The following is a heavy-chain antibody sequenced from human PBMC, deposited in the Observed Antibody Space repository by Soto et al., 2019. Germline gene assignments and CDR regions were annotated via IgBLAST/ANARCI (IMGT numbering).Heavy chain of an antibody. CDR1: GFTFSSYG. Sequence: QVQLVESGGGVVQPGRSLRLSCAASGFTFSSYGMHWFRQAPGKGLEWVAVISYDGSNKYYADSVKGRFTISRDNSKNTLYLQMNSLRAEDTAVYYCAKGVLRYSSSSGRDYWGQGTLVTVSS. V-gene: IGHV3-30*18. CDR2: ISYDGSNK. J-gene: IGHJ4*02. CDR3: AKGVLRYSSSSGRDY. D-gene: IGHD6-6*01.